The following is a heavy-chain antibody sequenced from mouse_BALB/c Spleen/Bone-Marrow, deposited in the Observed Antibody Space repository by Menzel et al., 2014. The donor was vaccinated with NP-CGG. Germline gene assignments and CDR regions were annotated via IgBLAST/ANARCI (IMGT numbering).Heavy chain of an antibody. CDR2: ITYSDNT. CDR1: GYSITSDYA. D-gene: IGHD2-4*01. CDR3: ARSTMRGAMGY. V-gene: IGHV3-2*02. Sequence: EVQGVESGPGLVKPSQSLSLTCTVTGYSITSDYAWNWIRQFPGNKLEWMGYITYSDNTNYNPSLKSRISITRDASKNQFFLQLNSVTTEDTATYYCARSTMRGAMGYWGQGTSVTVSS. J-gene: IGHJ4*01.